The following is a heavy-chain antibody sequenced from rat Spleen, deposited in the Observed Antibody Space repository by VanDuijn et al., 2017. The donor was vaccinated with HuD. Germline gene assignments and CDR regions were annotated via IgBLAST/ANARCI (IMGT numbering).Heavy chain of an antibody. CDR2: IWTGGST. D-gene: IGHD1-7*01. CDR3: ARLGLGPDY. J-gene: IGHJ2*01. CDR1: GFSLTSYN. Sequence: QVQLKESGPGLVQPSQTLSLTCTVSGFSLTSYNVHWVRQPPGKGLEWMGIIWTGGSTDYSSALKSRLTISRDTSKSQVFLKMNSLQTEDTATYYCARLGLGPDYWGQGVMVTVSS. V-gene: IGHV2-30*01.